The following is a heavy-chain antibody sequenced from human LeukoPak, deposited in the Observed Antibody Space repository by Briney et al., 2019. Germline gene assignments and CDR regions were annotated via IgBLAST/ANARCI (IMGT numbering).Heavy chain of an antibody. CDR2: VYYTGST. Sequence: SETLSLTCTVSGASISSSIYYWGWLRQPPGKGLEWIGSVYYTGSTYYNPSLKSRVTISVDTSKNPFSLKLSSVTAADTAVFYCARGRIVGATTAGVYFDYWGQGTLVTFSS. D-gene: IGHD1-26*01. V-gene: IGHV4-39*07. CDR1: GASISSSIYY. J-gene: IGHJ4*02. CDR3: ARGRIVGATTAGVYFDY.